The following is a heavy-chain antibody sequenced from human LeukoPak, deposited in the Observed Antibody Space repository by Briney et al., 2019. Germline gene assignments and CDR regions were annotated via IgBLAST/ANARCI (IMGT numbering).Heavy chain of an antibody. J-gene: IGHJ4*02. CDR3: ARRKRGSGGPFDY. CDR1: GGSISDYY. Sequence: ASETLSLTCTVSGGSISDYYWTWIRQSPGTGLEWIGYMDYSGSTAYNPSLKSRVTISIDTSKKQFSLELSSVTAADTAIYFCARRKRGSGGPFDYWGQGTLVTVSS. V-gene: IGHV4-59*08. D-gene: IGHD6-19*01. CDR2: MDYSGST.